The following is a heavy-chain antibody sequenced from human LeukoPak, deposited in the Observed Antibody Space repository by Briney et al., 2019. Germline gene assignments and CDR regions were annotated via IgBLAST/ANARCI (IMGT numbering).Heavy chain of an antibody. CDR2: ISSSSSYI. CDR1: GFTFSSYG. V-gene: IGHV3-21*01. J-gene: IGHJ5*02. CDR3: ARRGGAAAGSNWFDP. Sequence: PGGSLRLSCAASGFTFSSYGMNWVRQAPGKGLEWVSSISSSSSYIYYADSVKGRFTISRDNAKNSLHLQMNSLRAEDMAVYYCARRGGAAAGSNWFDPWGQGTVVTVSS. D-gene: IGHD6-13*01.